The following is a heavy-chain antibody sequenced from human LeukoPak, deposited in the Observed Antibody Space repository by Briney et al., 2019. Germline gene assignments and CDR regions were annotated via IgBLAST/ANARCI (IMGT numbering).Heavy chain of an antibody. CDR3: ARAPYDSGGYYDYYFDY. CDR1: GGSISSYY. Sequence: SETLSLTCSVSGGSISSYYWSWIRQPPGKGLEWIGYIYYSGSTNYNPSLKSRVTISVDTSKNQFSLKLSSVTAADTAVYYCARAPYDSGGYYDYYFDYWGQGTLVTVSS. V-gene: IGHV4-59*08. D-gene: IGHD3-22*01. J-gene: IGHJ4*02. CDR2: IYYSGST.